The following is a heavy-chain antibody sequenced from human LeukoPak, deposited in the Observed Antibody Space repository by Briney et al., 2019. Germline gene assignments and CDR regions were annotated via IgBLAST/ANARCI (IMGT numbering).Heavy chain of an antibody. CDR1: GFTFSSSD. Sequence: PGGSLRLSCSASGFTFSSSDMHWVLQAPGKGLEWVAVISYDATNKYYADAVKGRFTLSRENSKNTLYLQTNTLRDEDTAVYYCAKASSNYFYYFEYWGQGTLVTVSS. V-gene: IGHV3-30*18. CDR2: ISYDATNK. D-gene: IGHD2/OR15-2a*01. J-gene: IGHJ4*02. CDR3: AKASSNYFYYFEY.